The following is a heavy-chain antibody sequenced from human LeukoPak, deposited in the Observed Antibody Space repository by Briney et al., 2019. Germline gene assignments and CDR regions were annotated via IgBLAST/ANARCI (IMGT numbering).Heavy chain of an antibody. J-gene: IGHJ5*02. CDR2: ISTNSGH. Sequence: VASVTVSFKSSGYTFSNYGISWVRQAPGHGLEWMGWISTNSGHKAQKFQDRVTMTTDTSTSTSYMELRSLRSDDTAVYYCARDFFQSGGSWYDCFDPWGQGTLVTVSS. V-gene: IGHV1-18*01. CDR1: GYTFSNYG. D-gene: IGHD2-15*01. CDR3: ARDFFQSGGSWYDCFDP.